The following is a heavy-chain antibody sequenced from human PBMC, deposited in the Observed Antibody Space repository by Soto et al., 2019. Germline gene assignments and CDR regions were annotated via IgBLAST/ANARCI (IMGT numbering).Heavy chain of an antibody. J-gene: IGHJ6*02. CDR1: GFTFSSCA. Sequence: QVQLVESGGGVVQPGRSLRLSCAASGFTFSSCAMHWVRQAPGKGLEWVAVISYDGSNKYYADSVKGRFTISRDNSKNTLYLQMNSLRAEDTAVYYCAKDMRPNYYYAMDVWGQGTTVTLSS. D-gene: IGHD2-2*01. CDR2: ISYDGSNK. V-gene: IGHV3-30-3*01. CDR3: AKDMRPNYYYAMDV.